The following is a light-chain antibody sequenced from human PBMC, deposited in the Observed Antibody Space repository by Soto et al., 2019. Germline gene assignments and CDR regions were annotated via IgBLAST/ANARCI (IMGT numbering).Light chain of an antibody. CDR2: EVY. J-gene: IGLJ3*02. Sequence: QSALTQPASVSGSPGQSITISCTGTTSEIGDNKYVSWYQQHPGKAPQLIIYEVYNRPSGVSNRFSVSKSGNTASLTISGLQAEDEADYYCSAYTPTTWVLGGGTQLTV. V-gene: IGLV2-14*01. CDR3: SAYTPTTWV. CDR1: TSEIGDNKY.